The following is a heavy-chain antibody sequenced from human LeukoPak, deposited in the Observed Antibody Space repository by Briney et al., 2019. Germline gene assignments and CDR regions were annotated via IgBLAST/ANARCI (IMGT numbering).Heavy chain of an antibody. CDR2: IGPVGDSP. CDR3: AKDIQLST. CDR1: GFNFRDAA. D-gene: IGHD5-24*01. Sequence: GGSLSLACAASGFNFRDAAITWVRQAPGKGLEWVSLIGPVGDSPFYADSVKGRFTISRDNSKNTLSLQMNSLRVEDTAIYYCAKDIQLSTWGLGTMVTVSS. V-gene: IGHV3-23*01. J-gene: IGHJ3*01.